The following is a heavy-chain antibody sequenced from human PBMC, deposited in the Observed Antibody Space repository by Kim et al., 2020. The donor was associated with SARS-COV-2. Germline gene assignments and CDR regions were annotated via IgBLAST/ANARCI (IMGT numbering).Heavy chain of an antibody. V-gene: IGHV3-7*01. Sequence: GGSLRLSCAASGFIFSSYSMTWVRLAPGKGLEWVANIKQDGSEKHYVDSVKGRFTISRDNTKNSLFLQMSSLRAEDTAIYFCARDIRGNWFDPRGQGTLV. CDR2: IKQDGSEK. CDR3: ARDIRGNWFDP. J-gene: IGHJ5*02. D-gene: IGHD3-10*01. CDR1: GFIFSSYS.